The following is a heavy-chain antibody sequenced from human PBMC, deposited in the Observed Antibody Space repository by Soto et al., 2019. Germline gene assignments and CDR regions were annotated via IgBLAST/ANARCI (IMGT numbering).Heavy chain of an antibody. D-gene: IGHD6-6*01. Sequence: GGSLRLSCAASGFTFSSYGMHWVRQAPGKGLEWVAVISYDGSNKYYADSVKGRFTISRDNSKNTLYLQMNSLRAEDTAVYYCAKGLEAFYFDYWGQGTLVTVSS. CDR3: AKGLEAFYFDY. CDR1: GFTFSSYG. J-gene: IGHJ4*02. V-gene: IGHV3-30*18. CDR2: ISYDGSNK.